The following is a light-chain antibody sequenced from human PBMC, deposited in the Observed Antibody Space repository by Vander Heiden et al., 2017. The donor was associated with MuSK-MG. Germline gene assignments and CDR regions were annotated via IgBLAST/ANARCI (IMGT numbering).Light chain of an antibody. Sequence: DIQMTQSPSTLSVSVGDRVTITCRVSQSISSWLAWYQQKPGKAPKLLIYKASSLQSGFPSRFSGSGSGTEFTLTISSLQPDDSATYYCQHDDTYPVTFGGGTKVEIK. CDR2: KAS. CDR1: QSISSW. CDR3: QHDDTYPVT. J-gene: IGKJ4*01. V-gene: IGKV1-5*03.